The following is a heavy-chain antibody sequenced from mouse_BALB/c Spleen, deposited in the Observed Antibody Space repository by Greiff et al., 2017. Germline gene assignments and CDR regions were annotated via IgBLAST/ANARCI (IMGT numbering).Heavy chain of an antibody. J-gene: IGHJ3*01. CDR3: ARGHYGSSSAY. CDR1: GFTFSSYA. V-gene: IGHV5-6-5*01. CDR2: ISSGGST. Sequence: EVQGVESGGGLVQPGGSLKLSCAASGFTFSSYAMSWVRQTPEKRLEWVASISSGGSTYYPDSVKGRFTISRDNARNILYLQMSSLRSEDTAMYYCARGHYGSSSAYWGQGTLVTVSA. D-gene: IGHD1-1*01.